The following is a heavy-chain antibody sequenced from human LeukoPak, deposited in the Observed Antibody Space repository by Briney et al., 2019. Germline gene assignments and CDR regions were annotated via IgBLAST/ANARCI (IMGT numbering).Heavy chain of an antibody. V-gene: IGHV3-23*01. CDR3: AKGCDGGATYDAFDI. J-gene: IGHJ3*02. D-gene: IGHD1-26*01. Sequence: QTGGSLPLSCAASGFTFSRFGMSWVRPAPGKGPGWVSAISGSGGSTYYAASVKGRFTISRDNSKNTLYLQMNSLRAEDTAVYYCAKGCDGGATYDAFDIWGQGTMVTVSS. CDR1: GFTFSRFG. CDR2: ISGSGGST.